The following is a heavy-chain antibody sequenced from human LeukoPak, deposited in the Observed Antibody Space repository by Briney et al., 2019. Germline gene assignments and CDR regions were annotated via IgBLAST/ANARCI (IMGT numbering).Heavy chain of an antibody. CDR2: IYRGGSR. D-gene: IGHD4-17*01. CDR1: GFTVSSNY. V-gene: IGHV3-66*01. CDR3: ARDDYGDQTDY. Sequence: GGSLRLSCAASGFTVSSNYMSWVRQAPGKGLKWVAAIYRGGSRYYADSVKGGFTISRDNSKNTLYLQMNSLTAEDTGVYYCARDDYGDQTDYWGQGTLVTVSS. J-gene: IGHJ4*02.